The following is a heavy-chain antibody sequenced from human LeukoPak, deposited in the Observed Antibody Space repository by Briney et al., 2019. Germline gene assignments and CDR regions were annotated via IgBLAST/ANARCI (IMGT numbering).Heavy chain of an antibody. Sequence: SETLSLTCTVSGGSISSYYWSWIRQHPGKGLEWIGFIYYGGSPYYSPSLKSRLTISRDTSKNQFSLRLSSVTAADTAVYYCARATATVTFDFWGQGTLVTVSS. CDR3: ARATATVTFDF. D-gene: IGHD4-17*01. J-gene: IGHJ4*02. CDR1: GGSISSYY. V-gene: IGHV4-59*12. CDR2: IYYGGSP.